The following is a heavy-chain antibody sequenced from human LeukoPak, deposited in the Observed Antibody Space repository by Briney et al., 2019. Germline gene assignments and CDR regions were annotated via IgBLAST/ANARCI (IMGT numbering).Heavy chain of an antibody. Sequence: GGSLRLSCAASGFTFSSYGMHGVRQAPGKGLEGVAVISYDGSNKYYADSVKGRFTISRDNSKNTLYLQMNSLRAEDTAVYYCAKDPGYSGYVGGDYWGQGTLVTVSS. V-gene: IGHV3-30*18. CDR1: GFTFSSYG. CDR3: AKDPGYSGYVGGDY. CDR2: ISYDGSNK. J-gene: IGHJ4*02. D-gene: IGHD5-12*01.